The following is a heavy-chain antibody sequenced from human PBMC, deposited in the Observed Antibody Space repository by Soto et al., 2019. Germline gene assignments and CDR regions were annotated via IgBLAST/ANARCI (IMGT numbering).Heavy chain of an antibody. CDR3: GRDLTSNANCIDP. V-gene: IGHV4-30-4*01. J-gene: IGHJ5*02. D-gene: IGHD2-2*01. Sequence: NPSETLSLTCSVSGDYIHVDGYYWTWIRQRPGKGLEWMGYIYYTGKTYYNPSLESRLTMSVDRSKNQFSLRLTSVAAADTAVYFCGRDLTSNANCIDPWGQGTLVTVSS. CDR1: GDYIHVDGYY. CDR2: IYYTGKT.